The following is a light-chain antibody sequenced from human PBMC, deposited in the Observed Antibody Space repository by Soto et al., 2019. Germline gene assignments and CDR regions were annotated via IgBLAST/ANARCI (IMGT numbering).Light chain of an antibody. CDR3: QQYGNSPKT. J-gene: IGKJ1*01. Sequence: IVMTQSPATLSVSPGEGGTLSCWASQSVSSNLARYQQKPGQAPRLLIYGASTRATGVPARFSGSGSGTGFTLTITRLAREDFAVYYCQQYGNSPKTFGQGTKVDIK. V-gene: IGKV3-15*01. CDR1: QSVSSN. CDR2: GAS.